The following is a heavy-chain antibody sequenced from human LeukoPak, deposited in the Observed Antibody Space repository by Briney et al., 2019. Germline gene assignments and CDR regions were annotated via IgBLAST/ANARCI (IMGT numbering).Heavy chain of an antibody. CDR2: IYTSGST. V-gene: IGHV4-61*02. J-gene: IGHJ4*02. Sequence: SETLSLTCTVSGGSISSGSYYWSWIRQPAGKGLEWIGRIYTSGSTNYNPSLKSRVTISVDTSKNQFSLKLSSVTAADTAVYYCARGWGATTSVDYWGQGTLVTVSS. D-gene: IGHD1-26*01. CDR3: ARGWGATTSVDY. CDR1: GGSISSGSYY.